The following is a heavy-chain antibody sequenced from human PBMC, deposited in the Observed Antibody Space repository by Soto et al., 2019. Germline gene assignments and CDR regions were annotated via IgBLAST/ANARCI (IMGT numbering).Heavy chain of an antibody. Sequence: PGGSLRLSCAASGFTFSDYYMSWIRQAPGKGLEWVSYISSSSSYTNYADSVKGRFTISRDNAKNSLYLQMNSLRAEDTAVYYCARAVVAATSYYFDYWGHLTLFTVSS. J-gene: IGHJ4*01. CDR3: ARAVVAATSYYFDY. CDR1: GFTFSDYY. CDR2: ISSSSSYT. D-gene: IGHD2-15*01. V-gene: IGHV3-11*06.